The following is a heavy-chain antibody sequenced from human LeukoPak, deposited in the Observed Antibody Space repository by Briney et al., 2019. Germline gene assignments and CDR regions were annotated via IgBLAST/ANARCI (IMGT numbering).Heavy chain of an antibody. J-gene: IGHJ4*02. Sequence: PSETLSLTCTVSGGSISSSSYSWGWIRQPPGKGLEWIGSIYYTGSTYYNPSLKSRVTISVDTSKNQFSLKLSSVTAADTAVYYCARLPAYSNYAFDYWGQGTLVTVSS. CDR1: GGSISSSSYS. CDR3: ARLPAYSNYAFDY. V-gene: IGHV4-39*01. D-gene: IGHD4-11*01. CDR2: IYYTGST.